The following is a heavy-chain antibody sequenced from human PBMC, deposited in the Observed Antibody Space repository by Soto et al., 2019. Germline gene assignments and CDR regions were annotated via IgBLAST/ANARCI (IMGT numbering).Heavy chain of an antibody. D-gene: IGHD5-18*01. V-gene: IGHV3-23*01. Sequence: EVQLLESGGGLVQPGGSLRLSCAASGFTFSSYVMSWVRQAPGKGLEWVSAISGSGGSTYYADSVKGRFTISRDNSKNTLYLQMNSLRAEDTAVYYCAKDLSPHTAMVPDLFDYWGQGTLVTVSS. CDR1: GFTFSSYV. CDR3: AKDLSPHTAMVPDLFDY. CDR2: ISGSGGST. J-gene: IGHJ4*02.